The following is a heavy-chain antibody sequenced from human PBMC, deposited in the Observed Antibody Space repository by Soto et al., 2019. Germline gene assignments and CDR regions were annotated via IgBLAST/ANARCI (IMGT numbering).Heavy chain of an antibody. J-gene: IGHJ6*02. D-gene: IGHD3-3*01. Sequence: GSLRLSCTASGFTFSSYIMNWVRQAPGKGLEWLSYISSSSSTIYYADSVKGRFTISRDNAKNSLYLQMNSLRAEDTAVYYWARHSKKPGDFDYYYGMDVWGQGT. CDR1: GFTFSSYI. CDR3: ARHSKKPGDFDYYYGMDV. CDR2: ISSSSSTI. V-gene: IGHV3-48*01.